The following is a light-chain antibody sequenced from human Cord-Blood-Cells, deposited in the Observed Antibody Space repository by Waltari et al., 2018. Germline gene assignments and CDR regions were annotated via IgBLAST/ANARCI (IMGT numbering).Light chain of an antibody. CDR2: WAS. Sequence: DIVMTQSPDSLAVPLGARATINCKSSQSVLYSSNNKNYLAWYQQKPGQPPKLLIYWASTRESGVPDRFRGSGSGTDFTLTISSLQAEDVAVYYCQQYYSTPRTFGQGTKVEIK. V-gene: IGKV4-1*01. CDR1: QSVLYSSNNKNY. CDR3: QQYYSTPRT. J-gene: IGKJ1*01.